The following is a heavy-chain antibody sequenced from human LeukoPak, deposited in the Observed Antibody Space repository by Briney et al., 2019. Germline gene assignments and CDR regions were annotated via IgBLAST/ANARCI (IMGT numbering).Heavy chain of an antibody. V-gene: IGHV3-48*03. D-gene: IGHD3-10*01. CDR2: ISNSGFTI. CDR1: GFTFSSYE. J-gene: IGHJ4*02. CDR3: ASARLEVLWLQELDS. Sequence: GGSLRLSCAASGFTFSSYEMNWVRQAPGKGLEWVSYISNSGFTIYYADSVKGRFTISRDNAKNSLYLLMNSLRAEDTAVYYCASARLEVLWLQELDSWGQGTLVTVSS.